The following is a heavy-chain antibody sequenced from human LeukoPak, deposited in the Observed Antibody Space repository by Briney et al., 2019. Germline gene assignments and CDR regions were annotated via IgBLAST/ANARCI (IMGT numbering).Heavy chain of an antibody. D-gene: IGHD3-22*01. CDR2: ISGSGGST. CDR1: GSTFSSYG. V-gene: IGHV3-23*01. Sequence: GGSLRLSCAASGSTFSSYGMSWVRQAPGKGLEWVSAISGSGGSTYYADSVKGRFTISRDNSKNTLYLQMNSLRAEDTAVYYCAKDGYYDSSAYYYVRYFDLWGRGTLVTVSS. J-gene: IGHJ2*01. CDR3: AKDGYYDSSAYYYVRYFDL.